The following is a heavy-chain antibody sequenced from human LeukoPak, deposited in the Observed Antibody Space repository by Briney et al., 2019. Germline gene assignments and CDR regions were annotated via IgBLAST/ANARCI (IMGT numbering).Heavy chain of an antibody. D-gene: IGHD3-10*01. J-gene: IGHJ4*02. CDR2: IYTSGST. CDR3: ARSSYYGSGSYSFDY. V-gene: IGHV4-61*02. Sequence: SETLSLTCTVSGGSISSSSYYWSWIRQPAGKGLEWIGRIYTSGSTNYNPSLKSRVTMSVDTSKNQFSLKLSSVTAADTAVYYCARSSYYGSGSYSFDYWGQGTLVTVSS. CDR1: GGSISSSSYY.